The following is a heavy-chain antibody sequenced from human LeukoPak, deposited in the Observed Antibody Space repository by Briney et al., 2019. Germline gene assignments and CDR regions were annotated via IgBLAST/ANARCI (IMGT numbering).Heavy chain of an antibody. Sequence: PGGSLRLSCAASGFTVSSYGMTWVRLAPGKGLEWVSAFSATDGSAQYAESVKGRFTISRDSSKNSLYLQMNSLRDEDTAVYYCAKARIAAAGTGAFDVWGQGTMATVSS. J-gene: IGHJ3*01. CDR2: FSATDGSA. CDR1: GFTVSSYG. D-gene: IGHD6-13*01. CDR3: AKARIAAAGTGAFDV. V-gene: IGHV3-23*01.